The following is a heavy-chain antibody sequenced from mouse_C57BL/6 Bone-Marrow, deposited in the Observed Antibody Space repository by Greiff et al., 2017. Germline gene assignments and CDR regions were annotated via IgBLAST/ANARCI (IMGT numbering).Heavy chain of an antibody. Sequence: EVKLQESGPGLVKPSQSLSLTCSVTGYSITSGYYWNWIRQFPGNKLEWMGYISYDGSNNYNPSLKNRISITRDTSKNQFFLKLNSVTTEDTATYYCARDRGGSSPYWYFDVWGTGTTVTVSS. V-gene: IGHV3-6*01. D-gene: IGHD1-1*01. J-gene: IGHJ1*03. CDR1: GYSITSGYY. CDR2: ISYDGSN. CDR3: ARDRGGSSPYWYFDV.